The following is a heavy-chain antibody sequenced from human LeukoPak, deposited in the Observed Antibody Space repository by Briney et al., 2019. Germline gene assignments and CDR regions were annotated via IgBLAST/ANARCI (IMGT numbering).Heavy chain of an antibody. CDR3: ARTMVPNLTYYYYGMDV. D-gene: IGHD3-10*01. J-gene: IGHJ6*02. V-gene: IGHV3-7*01. CDR1: GFTFRNYW. CDR2: IKEDGSET. Sequence: TGGSLRLSCEASGFTFRNYWMIWVRQAPGKGLERVANIKEDGSETYYVDSVKGRFTISRDNTKNSLYLQMNSLRVEDTAVYYCARTMVPNLTYYYYGMDVWGQGTTVTVSS.